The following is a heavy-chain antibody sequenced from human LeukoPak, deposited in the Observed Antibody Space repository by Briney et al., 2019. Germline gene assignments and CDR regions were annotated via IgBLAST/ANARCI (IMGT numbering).Heavy chain of an antibody. CDR1: GFTFSSYG. J-gene: IGHJ4*02. CDR2: ISGSGGST. D-gene: IGHD6-13*01. V-gene: IGHV3-23*01. Sequence: GGSLRLSCAASGFTFSSYGMSWVRQAPGKGLEWVSVISGSGGSTYYADSVKGRFTISRDNSKNTLYLQMNSLRAEDTAVYYCAKASAGYYFDYWGQGTLVTVSS. CDR3: AKASAGYYFDY.